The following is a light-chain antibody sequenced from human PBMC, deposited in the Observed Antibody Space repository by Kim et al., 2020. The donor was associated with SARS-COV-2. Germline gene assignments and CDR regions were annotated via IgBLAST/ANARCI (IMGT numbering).Light chain of an antibody. CDR2: DAS. J-gene: IGKJ5*01. V-gene: IGKV3-11*01. CDR3: QQRASWPRT. Sequence: VSVGERATLSYRATQSVDIWLAWFKQKPGQPPSLLIYDASSRAPGVPARFSGSGSGTDFTLAISSLEAEDFAAYYCQQRASWPRTFGQGTRLEIK. CDR1: QSVDIW.